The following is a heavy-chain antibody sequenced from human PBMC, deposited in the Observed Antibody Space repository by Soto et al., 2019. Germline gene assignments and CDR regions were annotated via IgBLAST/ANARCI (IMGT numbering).Heavy chain of an antibody. V-gene: IGHV1-58*01. Sequence: SVKVSFKASGFIFTSSSVQWSRQARGQRLEWIGWITVGTGNANYAQKFQERVTITRDMSTSTAYMELSNLRSEDTAIYYCAAGDSSGYYGGWGQGTQVTVSS. CDR3: AAGDSSGYYGG. CDR2: ITVGTGNA. J-gene: IGHJ4*02. D-gene: IGHD3-22*01. CDR1: GFIFTSSS.